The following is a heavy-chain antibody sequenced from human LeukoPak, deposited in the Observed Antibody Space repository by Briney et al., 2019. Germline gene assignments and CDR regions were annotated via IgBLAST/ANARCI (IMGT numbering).Heavy chain of an antibody. Sequence: SETLSLTCAVYGGSFSGYYWSWIRQPPGKGLEWIGEVNHSGSTNYIPSLKSRVTISLDTSKKQYSLKLSSVTAADTAVYYCARLTVDFRLAAATLGTPLADYWGQGTLVTVSS. CDR1: GGSFSGYY. J-gene: IGHJ4*02. V-gene: IGHV4-34*01. CDR3: ARLTVDFRLAAATLGTPLADY. D-gene: IGHD2-15*01. CDR2: VNHSGST.